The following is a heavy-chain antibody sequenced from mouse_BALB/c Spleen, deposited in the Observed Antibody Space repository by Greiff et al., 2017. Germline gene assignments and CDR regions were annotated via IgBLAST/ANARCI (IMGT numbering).Heavy chain of an antibody. J-gene: IGHJ2*01. Sequence: VQLQQPGAELVKPGASVKLSCKASGYTFTSYWMHWVKQRPGQGLEWIGEINPSKGRTNYNEKFKSKATLTVDKSSSTAYMQLSSLTSEDSAVDYCARWDADLYYFDYWGQGTTLTVSS. CDR2: INPSKGRT. CDR3: ARWDADLYYFDY. D-gene: IGHD4-1*01. V-gene: IGHV1S81*02. CDR1: GYTFTSYW.